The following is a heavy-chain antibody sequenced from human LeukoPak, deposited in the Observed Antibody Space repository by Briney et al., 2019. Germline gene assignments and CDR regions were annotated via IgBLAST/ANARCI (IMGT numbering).Heavy chain of an antibody. V-gene: IGHV3-72*01. CDR1: GFTFSDHY. CDR3: ARVGFDY. J-gene: IGHJ4*02. D-gene: IGHD1-26*01. CDR2: TRNKANSYTT. Sequence: GGSLRLSCAASGFTFSDHYMDWVRQAPGKGLEWVGRTRNKANSYTTEYATSVKGRFTISRDDSKNSLYLQMNSLKTEDTAVYYCARVGFDYWGQGTLVTVSS.